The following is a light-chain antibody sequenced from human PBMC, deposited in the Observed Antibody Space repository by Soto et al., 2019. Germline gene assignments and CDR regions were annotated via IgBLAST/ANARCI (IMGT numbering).Light chain of an antibody. CDR2: GAS. CDR3: QQYNSWPLT. Sequence: EIALTQSPGTLSLSPGERATLSCRTSQSVSSGDFAWYQHRPGQAPRLVIYGASTRATGVPDRFSGSGSGTDFTLTISGLEPDDFAVYFCQQYNSWPLTFGGGTKVEIK. V-gene: IGKV3-20*01. CDR1: QSVSSGD. J-gene: IGKJ4*01.